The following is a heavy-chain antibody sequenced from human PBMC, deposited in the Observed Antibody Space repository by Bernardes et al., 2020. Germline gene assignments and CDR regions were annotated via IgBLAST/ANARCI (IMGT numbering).Heavy chain of an antibody. V-gene: IGHV3-7*01. J-gene: IGHJ6*04. CDR2: IKQDGSEK. D-gene: IGHD5-18*01. Sequence: GGSLRLSCAASGFTFSSYWMSWVRQAPGKGLEGVANIKQDGSEKYYVDSVKGRFTISRDNAKNSLYLQMNSLRAEDTAVYYCARDAMFIEGVWDVWGKGTTVTVSS. CDR1: GFTFSSYW. CDR3: ARDAMFIEGVWDV.